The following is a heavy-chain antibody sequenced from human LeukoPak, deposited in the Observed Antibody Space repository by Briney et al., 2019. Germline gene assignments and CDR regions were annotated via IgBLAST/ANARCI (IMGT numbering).Heavy chain of an antibody. CDR2: INPNSGGT. Sequence: GASVKVSCKASGYMFGGFPINWVRQAPGQGLEWLGWINPNSGGTKYAQKFQGRVTMTRDTSISTAYMELSRLTSDDTAVYYCARDLKNGIIDTIDIWGQGTMVTVSS. D-gene: IGHD1-1*01. J-gene: IGHJ3*02. CDR3: ARDLKNGIIDTIDI. V-gene: IGHV1-2*02. CDR1: GYMFGGFP.